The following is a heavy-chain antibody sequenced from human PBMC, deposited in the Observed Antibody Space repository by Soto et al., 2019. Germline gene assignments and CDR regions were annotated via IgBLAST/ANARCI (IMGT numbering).Heavy chain of an antibody. D-gene: IGHD2-2*01. CDR1: GYTFTGYY. Sequence: ASVKVSCKASGYTFTGYYMHWVRQAPGQGLEWMGWINPNSGGTNYAQKFQGWVTMTRETSISTAYMELSRLRSDDTAVYYWARGPDIVVVPASKGWFDPWGQGTLVTVSS. CDR2: INPNSGGT. J-gene: IGHJ5*02. CDR3: ARGPDIVVVPASKGWFDP. V-gene: IGHV1-2*04.